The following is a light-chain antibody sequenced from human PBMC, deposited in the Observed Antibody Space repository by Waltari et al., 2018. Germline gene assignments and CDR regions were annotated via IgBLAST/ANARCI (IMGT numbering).Light chain of an antibody. CDR2: GAS. CDR1: QSVSRSR. CDR3: QQFGSSVMYT. Sequence: VLTQSPGTLSLSPGDRATLSCRASQSVSRSRIAWYLHRPGQAPRLLIYGASGRATGIPDRFSGSGSGTDFSLTISRVEPEDFAVYYCQQFGSSVMYTFGQGTKLEIK. J-gene: IGKJ2*01. V-gene: IGKV3-20*01.